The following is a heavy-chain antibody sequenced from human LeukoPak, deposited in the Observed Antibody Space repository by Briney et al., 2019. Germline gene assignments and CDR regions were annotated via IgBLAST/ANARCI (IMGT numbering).Heavy chain of an antibody. Sequence: SVKVSCKASGYTFTGYYMHWVRQAPGQGLEWMGGIIPIFGTANYAQKFQGRVTITTDESTSTAYMELSSLRSEDTAVYYCATCSSTSCYRGTDYWGQGTLVTVSS. J-gene: IGHJ4*02. D-gene: IGHD2-2*02. V-gene: IGHV1-69*05. CDR3: ATCSSTSCYRGTDY. CDR2: IIPIFGTA. CDR1: GYTFTGYY.